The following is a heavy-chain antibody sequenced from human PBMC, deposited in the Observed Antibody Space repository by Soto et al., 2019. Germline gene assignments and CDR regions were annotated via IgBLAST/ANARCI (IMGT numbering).Heavy chain of an antibody. Sequence: QVQLVQSGAEVKKPGSSVKVSCKASGGTFSSYAISWVRQAPGQGLEWMGGIIPIFGTANYAQKFQGRVTITADESTSTAYRELSSLRSEDTAVYYCAREGLRIAVADYYYCGMDVWGKGTTVTVSS. CDR1: GGTFSSYA. J-gene: IGHJ6*04. V-gene: IGHV1-69*01. CDR3: AREGLRIAVADYYYCGMDV. CDR2: IIPIFGTA. D-gene: IGHD6-19*01.